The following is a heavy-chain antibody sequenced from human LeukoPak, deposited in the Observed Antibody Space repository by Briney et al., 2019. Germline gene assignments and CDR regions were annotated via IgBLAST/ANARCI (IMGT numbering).Heavy chain of an antibody. CDR2: INPNSGGT. V-gene: IGHV1-2*02. CDR1: GYTFTGYY. CDR3: ARDQLRYFDWFTRPKYYFDY. J-gene: IGHJ4*02. Sequence: ASVKVSCKASGYTFTGYYMHWVRQAPGQGLEWMGWINPNSGGTNYAQKFQGRVTMTRDTSISTAYMELSRLRSDDTAVYYCARDQLRYFDWFTRPKYYFDYWGQGTLVTVSS. D-gene: IGHD3-9*01.